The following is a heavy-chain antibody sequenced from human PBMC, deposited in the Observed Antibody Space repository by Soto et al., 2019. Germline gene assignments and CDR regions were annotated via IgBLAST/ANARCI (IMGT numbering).Heavy chain of an antibody. V-gene: IGHV3-21*01. CDR2: ISSSSSYI. CDR1: GFTFSSYS. Sequence: GGSLRLSCAASGFTFSSYSMNWVRQAPGKGLEWVSSISSSSSYIYYADAVKGRFTISRDNAKNSLYLQMNSLRAEDTAVYYCASSRNWAAAGNYYYYGMDVWGQGTTVTVSS. CDR3: ASSRNWAAAGNYYYYGMDV. J-gene: IGHJ6*02. D-gene: IGHD6-13*01.